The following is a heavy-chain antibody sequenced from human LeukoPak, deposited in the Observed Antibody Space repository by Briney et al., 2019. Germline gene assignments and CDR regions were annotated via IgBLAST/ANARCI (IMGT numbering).Heavy chain of an antibody. CDR3: ARGFRRYSSSHPVDY. CDR2: ISAYNGNT. D-gene: IGHD6-6*01. V-gene: IGHV1-18*01. Sequence: ASVKVSCKASGYTFTSYGISWVRQAPGQGLEWMGWISAYNGNTNYAQKLQGRVTMTTDTSTSTAYMELRSLRSDDTAVYYCARGFRRYSSSHPVDYWGQGTLVTVSS. J-gene: IGHJ4*02. CDR1: GYTFTSYG.